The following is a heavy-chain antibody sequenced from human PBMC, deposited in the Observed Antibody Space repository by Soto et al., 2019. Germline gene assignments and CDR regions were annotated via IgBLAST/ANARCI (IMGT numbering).Heavy chain of an antibody. CDR3: ARGHDFWNPHYYYYGMDV. Sequence: ASVKVSCKASGYTFTSYGISWVRQAPGQGLEWMGWISAYNGNTNYAQKLQGRVTMTTDTSTSTAYMELRSLRSDDTAVFYFARGHDFWNPHYYYYGMDVWGQGTTVTVSS. D-gene: IGHD3-3*01. J-gene: IGHJ6*02. CDR2: ISAYNGNT. CDR1: GYTFTSYG. V-gene: IGHV1-18*01.